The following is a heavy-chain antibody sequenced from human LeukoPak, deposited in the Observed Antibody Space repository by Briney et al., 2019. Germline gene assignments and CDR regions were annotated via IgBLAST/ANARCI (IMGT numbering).Heavy chain of an antibody. CDR3: ATEGKDTMVRGVITSSNY. Sequence: GGSLRLSCAASGFTFDDYAMHWVRQAPGKGLKWVSGISWNSGSIGYADSVKGRFTISRDNAKNSLYLQMNSLRAEDTALYYCATEGKDTMVRGVITSSNYWGQGTLVTVSS. CDR2: ISWNSGSI. D-gene: IGHD3-10*01. CDR1: GFTFDDYA. V-gene: IGHV3-9*01. J-gene: IGHJ4*02.